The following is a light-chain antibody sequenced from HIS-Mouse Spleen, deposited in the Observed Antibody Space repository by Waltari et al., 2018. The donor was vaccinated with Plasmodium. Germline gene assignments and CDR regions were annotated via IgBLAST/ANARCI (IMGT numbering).Light chain of an antibody. CDR1: QSVTSN. Sequence: EILMTQSSATLSVSPGQRAPLPCSASQSVTSNLAWYQQKPGQAPRLLIYGASTRATGIPARFSGSGSGTEFTLTISSLQSEDFAVYYCQQYNNWPPYTFGQGTKLEIK. CDR2: GAS. V-gene: IGKV3-15*01. J-gene: IGKJ2*01. CDR3: QQYNNWPPYT.